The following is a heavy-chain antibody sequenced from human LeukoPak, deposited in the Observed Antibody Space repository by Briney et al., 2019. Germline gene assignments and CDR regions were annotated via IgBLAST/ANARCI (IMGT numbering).Heavy chain of an antibody. D-gene: IGHD6-6*01. CDR3: ARESIAGPYYMDV. Sequence: GGSLRLSCAASGFTFSDYYMSWIRQAPGKGLEWVSYISSSGNTIYSADSVKGRFTISRDNAKSSLYLQMNSLRAEDTAVYYCARESIAGPYYMDVWGKGTTVTVSS. J-gene: IGHJ6*03. CDR2: ISSSGNTI. CDR1: GFTFSDYY. V-gene: IGHV3-11*04.